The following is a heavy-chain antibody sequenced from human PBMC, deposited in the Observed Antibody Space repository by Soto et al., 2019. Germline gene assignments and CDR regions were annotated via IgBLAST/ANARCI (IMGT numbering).Heavy chain of an antibody. D-gene: IGHD4-17*01. CDR3: ARQFADGDYDPAYYYYYGMDV. J-gene: IGHJ6*02. Sequence: TYYNPSLKSRVTISVDTSKNQFSLKLSSVTAADTAVYYCARQFADGDYDPAYYYYYGMDVWGQGTTVTVSS. CDR2: T. V-gene: IGHV4-39*01.